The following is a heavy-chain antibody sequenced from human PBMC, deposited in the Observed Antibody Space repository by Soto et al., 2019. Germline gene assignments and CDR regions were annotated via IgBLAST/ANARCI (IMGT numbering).Heavy chain of an antibody. J-gene: IGHJ6*02. Sequence: EVQVVESGGGLVQTGGSLRLSCAASGFTVSRDYMNWVRQAPGKGLEWVSVIYSGGSTYYADSVKGRFTISRDNSKNTLYLQMNSLRAEDTAVYYCAGDPGDRNGMIVWGQGTTVTGSS. CDR2: IYSGGST. V-gene: IGHV3-66*01. CDR3: AGDPGDRNGMIV. D-gene: IGHD1-26*01. CDR1: GFTVSRDY.